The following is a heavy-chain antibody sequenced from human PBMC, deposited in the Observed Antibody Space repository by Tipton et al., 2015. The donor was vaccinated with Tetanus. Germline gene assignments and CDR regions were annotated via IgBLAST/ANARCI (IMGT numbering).Heavy chain of an antibody. J-gene: IGHJ4*02. V-gene: IGHV4-61*08. CDR2: INHSGST. Sequence: TLSLTCTVSGASFSSGDYYWSWIRQAPGKGLEWIGEINHSGSTNHNPSLKSRVTLSVDTSKNQFSLKLTSVTAADTAVYYCARDERYGDYAYWGQGTLVTVSS. CDR3: ARDERYGDYAY. D-gene: IGHD4-17*01. CDR1: GASFSSGDYY.